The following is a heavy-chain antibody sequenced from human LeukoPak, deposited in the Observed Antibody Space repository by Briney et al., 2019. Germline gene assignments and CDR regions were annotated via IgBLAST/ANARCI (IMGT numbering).Heavy chain of an antibody. D-gene: IGHD2-2*01. V-gene: IGHV1-18*01. CDR2: ISAYNGNT. Sequence: GASVKVSCKASGYTFTSYGISWVRQAPGQGPEWMGWISAYNGNTNYAQKLQGRVTMTTDTSTSTAYMELRSLRSDDTAVYYCARDSMPVVPAALPFDYWGQGTLVTVSS. CDR3: ARDSMPVVPAALPFDY. CDR1: GYTFTSYG. J-gene: IGHJ4*02.